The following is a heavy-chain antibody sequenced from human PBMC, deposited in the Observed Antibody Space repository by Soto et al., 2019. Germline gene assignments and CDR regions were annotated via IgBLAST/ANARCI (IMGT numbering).Heavy chain of an antibody. CDR1: GFTFSNAW. V-gene: IGHV3-15*01. J-gene: IGHJ5*02. Sequence: GGSLRLSCAASGFTFSNAWISWVRQAPGKGLEWFGRIKSKTDGGTTDYAAPVKGRFTISRDDSKNTLYLQMNSLKTEDTAVYYCTTDLVTYYYDSSGYYGENWFDPWGQGTLVTVYS. D-gene: IGHD3-22*01. CDR3: TTDLVTYYYDSSGYYGENWFDP. CDR2: IKSKTDGGTT.